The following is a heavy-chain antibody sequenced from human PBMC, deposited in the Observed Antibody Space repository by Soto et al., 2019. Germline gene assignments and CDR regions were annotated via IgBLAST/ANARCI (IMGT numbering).Heavy chain of an antibody. D-gene: IGHD5-12*01. CDR3: ARALSGYDYYYYYGMDV. J-gene: IGHJ6*02. CDR2: IYYSGST. CDR1: GGSVSSGSYY. V-gene: IGHV4-61*01. Sequence: SETLSLTCTVSGGSVSSGSYYWSWIRQPPGKGLEWIGYIYYSGSTNYNPSLKSRVSISVDTSKNQFSLKLSSVTAADTAVYYCARALSGYDYYYYYGMDVWGQGTTVTVSS.